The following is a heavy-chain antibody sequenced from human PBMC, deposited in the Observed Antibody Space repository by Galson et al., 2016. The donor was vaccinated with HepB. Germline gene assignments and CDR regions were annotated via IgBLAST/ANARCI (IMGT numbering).Heavy chain of an antibody. CDR1: AGSIRGSVYC. J-gene: IGHJ4*02. CDR3: ASHDDSDWDY. D-gene: IGHD3-9*01. CDR2: IYHSGTT. Sequence: SETLSLICTVSAGSIRGSVYCWGWLRQPPGKGLDWFGSIYHSGTTYYSSSLSLSPHSRVAIAVDTSKNQFSLKLRSVTAADTAVYYCASHDDSDWDYWGQGTLVTVSP. V-gene: IGHV4-39*01.